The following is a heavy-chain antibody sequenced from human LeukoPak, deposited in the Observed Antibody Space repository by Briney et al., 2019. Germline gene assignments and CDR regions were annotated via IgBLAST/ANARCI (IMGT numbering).Heavy chain of an antibody. D-gene: IGHD1-26*01. CDR1: GFTFSKYW. V-gene: IGHV3-74*01. CDR2: INTDGTVT. CDR3: ARELGGGTYSRYFDL. Sequence: GGSLRLSCAASGFTFSKYWMLWVRQAPGKGLESVSRINTDGTVTTYADSVKGRFTVSRDNADNTMFLQMNSVRDEDTAVYYCARELGGGTYSRYFDLWGRGTLVFVSS. J-gene: IGHJ2*01.